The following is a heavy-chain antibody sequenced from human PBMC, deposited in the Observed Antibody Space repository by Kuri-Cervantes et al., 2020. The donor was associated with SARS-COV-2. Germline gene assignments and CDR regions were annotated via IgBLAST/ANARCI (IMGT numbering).Heavy chain of an antibody. D-gene: IGHD3-10*01. CDR2: IGTAGDT. CDR3: AREFVPGDFDL. CDR1: GFTFSSYD. V-gene: IGHV3-13*03. J-gene: IGHJ2*01. Sequence: GGSLRLSCAACGFTFSSYDMHWVRQATGKGLEWVSAIGTAGDTYYPGSVKGQFTISRENAKNSLYLQMNSLRAEDTAVYYCAREFVPGDFDLWGRGTLVTVSS.